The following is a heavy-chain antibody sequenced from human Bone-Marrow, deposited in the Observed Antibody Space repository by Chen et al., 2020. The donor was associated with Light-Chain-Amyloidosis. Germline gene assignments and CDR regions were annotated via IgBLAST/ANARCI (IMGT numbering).Heavy chain of an antibody. Sequence: QVQLQESGPGLVKPSQTLSLTCTVSGGSIRSDNYYWSWIRQPAGKGLEWIGHIYISRNTNYNPSLKSRVTISLDTSKNQFSLNLGSVTAADTAVYYCARSYSGYFDYWGQGTQVTVSS. J-gene: IGHJ4*02. D-gene: IGHD5-12*01. V-gene: IGHV4-61*02. CDR2: IYISRNT. CDR1: GGSIRSDNYY. CDR3: ARSYSGYFDY.